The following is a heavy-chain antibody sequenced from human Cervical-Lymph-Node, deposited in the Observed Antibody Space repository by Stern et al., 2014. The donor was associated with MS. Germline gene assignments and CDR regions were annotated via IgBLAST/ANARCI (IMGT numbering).Heavy chain of an antibody. CDR1: GFTFSSYA. D-gene: IGHD3-3*01. CDR2: ISGSGGST. Sequence: EVQLVESGGGLVQPGGSLRLSCAASGFTFSSYAMSWVRQAPGKGLEWVSAISGSGGSTYYADSVKGRFTISRDNSKNTLYLQMNSLRAEDTAVYYCARAKGSYYDFWSGYPHNDYWGQGTLVTVSS. J-gene: IGHJ4*02. CDR3: ARAKGSYYDFWSGYPHNDY. V-gene: IGHV3-23*04.